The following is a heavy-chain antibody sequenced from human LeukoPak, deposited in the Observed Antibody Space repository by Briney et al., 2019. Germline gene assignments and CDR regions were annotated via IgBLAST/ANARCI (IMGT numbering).Heavy chain of an antibody. CDR2: IYSSGTT. J-gene: IGHJ4*02. Sequence: KPSETLSLTCTVSGGSIRSYYWSWVRQPPGKGLEWIGYIYSSGTTNYNPSLKSRVTISIDTSKNQFSLKLSSVTAADTAVYYCARSGSHLWFGELSLSYWGQGTLVTVSS. CDR1: GGSIRSYY. CDR3: ARSGSHLWFGELSLSY. D-gene: IGHD3-10*01. V-gene: IGHV4-59*01.